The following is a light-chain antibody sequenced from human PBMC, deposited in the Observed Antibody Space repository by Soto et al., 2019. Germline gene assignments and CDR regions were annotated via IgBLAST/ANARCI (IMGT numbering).Light chain of an antibody. CDR3: SSGAYVSLYL. J-gene: IGLJ7*01. CDR1: SSDVGSYDL. CDR2: EGS. Sequence: QSVLTQPASVSGSPGQSITISCTGTSSDVGSYDLVSWYQQRPGKGPKLIIYEGSKRPSGVSDRFSGSKSGNTASLTLSGLQTEDEAQYYCSSGAYVSLYLFGGG. V-gene: IGLV2-23*01.